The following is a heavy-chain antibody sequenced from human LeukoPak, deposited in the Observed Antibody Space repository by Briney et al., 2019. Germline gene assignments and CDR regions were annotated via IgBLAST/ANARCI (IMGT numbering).Heavy chain of an antibody. CDR3: AKDRTGYSYGYFLSP. CDR1: GFTFSTYS. V-gene: IGHV3-23*01. CDR2: IFPNGRNT. D-gene: IGHD5-18*01. J-gene: IGHJ5*02. Sequence: GGSLRLSCAASGFTFSTYSMTWVRQAPGKGLEWVSSIFPNGRNTYYADSVKGRFTISRDNSRNMLYLEMNSLRAEDTAMYYCAKDRTGYSYGYFLSPWGQGTLVTVSS.